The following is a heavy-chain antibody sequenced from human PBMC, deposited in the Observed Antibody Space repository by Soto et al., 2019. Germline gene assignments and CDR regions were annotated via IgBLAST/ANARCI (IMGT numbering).Heavy chain of an antibody. Sequence: QVQLVQSGAEVEKPGASVRVSCTASGYTFSDYSIHWVRQAPGRRLEWMGRIEADTGNTEYSPNFHGRVTITKDTLEHPAYMELTNMGSEDTALYYCARDRYYGSGNYNHFDYWGQGTLVTVSS. CDR2: IEADTGNT. CDR1: GYTFSDYS. D-gene: IGHD3-10*01. V-gene: IGHV1-3*01. CDR3: ARDRYYGSGNYNHFDY. J-gene: IGHJ4*02.